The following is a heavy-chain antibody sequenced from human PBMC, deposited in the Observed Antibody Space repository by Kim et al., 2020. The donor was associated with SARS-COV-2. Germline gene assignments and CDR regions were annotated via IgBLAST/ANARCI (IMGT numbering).Heavy chain of an antibody. CDR2: IRCNGGGT. V-gene: IGHV3-23*01. J-gene: IGHJ6*02. CDR1: GFTFSTYA. CDR3: ARADHRKQLDFRTGV. Sequence: GGSLRLSCAASGFTFSTYAMRWVRQAPGMGLEWVATIRCNGGGTYYADSVKGRFTISRDNSKNTLYLQMNSLRAEDTAVYYCARADHRKQLDFRTGVWGQGTTVTVSS. D-gene: IGHD6-13*01.